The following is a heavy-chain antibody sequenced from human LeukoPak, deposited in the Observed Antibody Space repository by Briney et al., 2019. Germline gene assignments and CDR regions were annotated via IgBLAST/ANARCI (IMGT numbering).Heavy chain of an antibody. CDR3: VSGFLQWLY. CDR2: TNPDGSIT. D-gene: IGHD3-3*01. V-gene: IGHV3-7*01. Sequence: PGGSLRLSCAASRFIFGGYWVSWVRQAPGRGLEWVANTNPDGSITYYVDSVNGRFTISRDNAKNSLDLQMDSLRAEGTAVYYGVSGFLQWLYWGQGTLVTVSS. J-gene: IGHJ4*02. CDR1: RFIFGGYW.